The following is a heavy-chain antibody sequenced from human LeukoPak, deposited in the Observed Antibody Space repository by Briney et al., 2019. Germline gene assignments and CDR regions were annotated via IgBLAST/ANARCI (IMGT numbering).Heavy chain of an antibody. Sequence: PESLSLTCAVYGFSFSGYYWSWIRQPPGKGLEWIGEINHSGSTNYNPSLKGRVNISVDTSNNQFSMKLSSVTAADTAVYYCARGPAGYCSGGSCYGNAFDIWGQGTMVTVSS. D-gene: IGHD2-15*01. CDR3: ARGPAGYCSGGSCYGNAFDI. V-gene: IGHV4-34*01. CDR2: INHSGST. J-gene: IGHJ3*02. CDR1: GFSFSGYY.